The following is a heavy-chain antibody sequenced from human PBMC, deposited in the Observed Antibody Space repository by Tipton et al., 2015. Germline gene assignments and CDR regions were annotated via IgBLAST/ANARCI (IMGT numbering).Heavy chain of an antibody. D-gene: IGHD4-11*01. CDR3: ATSTVVGAFDI. Sequence: TLSLTCSVSGDSISGYYWSWIRQAPGKGLEWIGYIYDSVRTNYKPSLKSRVTISLDTSKNQVSLKVTSVTAADTAVYYCATSTVVGAFDIWGQGTMVTASS. CDR2: IYDSVRT. CDR1: GDSISGYY. J-gene: IGHJ3*02. V-gene: IGHV4-59*01.